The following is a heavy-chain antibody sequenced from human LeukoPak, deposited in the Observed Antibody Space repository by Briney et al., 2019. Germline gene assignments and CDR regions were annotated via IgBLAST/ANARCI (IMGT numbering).Heavy chain of an antibody. CDR1: GFTFRSYG. J-gene: IGHJ3*02. D-gene: IGHD2-15*01. V-gene: IGHV3-30*03. Sequence: PGRSLRLSCANSGFTFRSYGMHWVRQAPGKGLEWVAVISYDGDNKYYADSVKGRFTISRDNSKNTLYLQMNSLRVEDTAVYYCSGSRPTFDAFEIWGQGTMVTVSS. CDR3: SGSRPTFDAFEI. CDR2: ISYDGDNK.